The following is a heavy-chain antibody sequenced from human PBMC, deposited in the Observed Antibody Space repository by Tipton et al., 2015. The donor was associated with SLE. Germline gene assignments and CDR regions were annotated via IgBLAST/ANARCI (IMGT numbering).Heavy chain of an antibody. J-gene: IGHJ4*02. CDR1: GDSVRNFY. D-gene: IGHD5-12*01. CDR2: VHYSRDT. V-gene: IGHV4-59*02. Sequence: GLVKPSETLSRTCTVSGDSVRNFYWNWVRQPPGKGLEWIGAVHYSRDTNYNPSLKSRVTISIDTSKNQFSLKLSSVTAADTAVYYCARGGIGGYDSFDYWGQGTLVTVSS. CDR3: ARGGIGGYDSFDY.